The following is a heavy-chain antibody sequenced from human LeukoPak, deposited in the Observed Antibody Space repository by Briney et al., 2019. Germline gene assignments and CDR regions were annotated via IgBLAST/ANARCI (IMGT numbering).Heavy chain of an antibody. D-gene: IGHD6-13*01. CDR2: INIDGSGT. V-gene: IGHV3-74*01. CDR1: GFTFSSYW. CDR3: ARGVGPDYSSTWPGESYFDS. Sequence: GGSLRLSCAASGFTFSSYWMHWVRQAPGKGLVWVARINIDGSGTSYAESVKGRFTISRDNAKNTVYLQMNSLRAEDTAVYYCARGVGPDYSSTWPGESYFDSWGQGTLVTVSS. J-gene: IGHJ4*02.